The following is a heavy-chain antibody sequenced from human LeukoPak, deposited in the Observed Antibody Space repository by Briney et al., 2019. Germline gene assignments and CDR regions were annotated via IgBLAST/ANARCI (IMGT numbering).Heavy chain of an antibody. J-gene: IGHJ5*02. CDR2: TYYRSKWYN. CDR3: ASGKDYDFWSGPMTNWFDP. CDR1: GDSVSSNSAA. D-gene: IGHD3-3*01. Sequence: SQTLSLICAISGDSVSSNSAAWNWIRQSPSRGLEWLGRTYYRSKWYNDYAVSVKSRITINPDTSKNQFSLQLNSVTPEDTAVYYCASGKDYDFWSGPMTNWFDPWGQGTLVTVSS. V-gene: IGHV6-1*01.